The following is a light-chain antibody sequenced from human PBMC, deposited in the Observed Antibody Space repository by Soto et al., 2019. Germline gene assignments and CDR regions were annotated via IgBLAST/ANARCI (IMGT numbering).Light chain of an antibody. CDR2: YAS. CDR1: QGVXSN. J-gene: IGKJ1*01. V-gene: IGKV3-11*01. Sequence: IVVTQSAGTLSLSPGERATLSCRASQGVXSNLAWYKSKPGQAPRFLXDYASNRATGSPVRLSGSGSGTDYTLTITNLESEDFAVYYCQQRSNWTWTFGQGTKVDIK. CDR3: QQRSNWTWT.